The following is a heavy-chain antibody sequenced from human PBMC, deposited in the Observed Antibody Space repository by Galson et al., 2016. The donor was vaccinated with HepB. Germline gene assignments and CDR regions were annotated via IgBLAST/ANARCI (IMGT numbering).Heavy chain of an antibody. CDR1: GGSISSGGFY. Sequence: LSLTCTVSGGSISSGGFYWNWIRQHPGKGLEWIGYIYYSGSTYYNPSLKSRVTISADTSKNQFSLRLSSVTAADTAVYFCARAPGYYDSSGYSVNWDYGMDVWGQGTTVTVSS. D-gene: IGHD3-22*01. J-gene: IGHJ6*02. V-gene: IGHV4-31*03. CDR3: ARAPGYYDSSGYSVNWDYGMDV. CDR2: IYYSGST.